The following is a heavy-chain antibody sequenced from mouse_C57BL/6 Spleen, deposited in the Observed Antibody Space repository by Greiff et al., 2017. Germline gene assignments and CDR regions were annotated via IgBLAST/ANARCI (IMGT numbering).Heavy chain of an antibody. CDR3: ARPGDYPYYYAMDY. CDR2: ISSGSSTI. V-gene: IGHV5-17*01. Sequence: DVKLVESGGGLVKPGGSLKLSCAASGFTFSDYGMHWVRQAPEKGLEWVAYISSGSSTIYYADTVKGRFTISRDNAKNTLFLQMTSLRSEDTAMYYCARPGDYPYYYAMDYWGQGTSVTVSS. CDR1: GFTFSDYG. J-gene: IGHJ4*01. D-gene: IGHD2-4*01.